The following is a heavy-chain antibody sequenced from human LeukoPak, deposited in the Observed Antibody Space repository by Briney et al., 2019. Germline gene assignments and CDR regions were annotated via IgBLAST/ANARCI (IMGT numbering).Heavy chain of an antibody. J-gene: IGHJ4*02. V-gene: IGHV3-7*01. Sequence: GGSLTLSCAASGFTFSSNWVSWVRQAPGKGLEWVANIKRDGSEGYYVDSVKGRFTVSRDNANNLMYLQIDSLRAEDTAVYYCATLRGDATILDYWSQGTLVTVSS. CDR3: ATLRGDATILDY. CDR2: IKRDGSEG. D-gene: IGHD5-24*01. CDR1: GFTFSSNW.